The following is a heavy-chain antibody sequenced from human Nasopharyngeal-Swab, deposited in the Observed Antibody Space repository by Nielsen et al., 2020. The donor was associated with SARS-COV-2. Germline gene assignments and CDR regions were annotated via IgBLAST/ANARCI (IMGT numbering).Heavy chain of an antibody. D-gene: IGHD4-17*01. CDR1: GLTFRNAW. V-gene: IGHV3-15*01. Sequence: GGSLRLSCAASGLTFRNAWMNWVRQVPGRGLEWVGRIKSKTDGGATDYAAPVKGRFSISRDDSKNTIYVPMNSLKTEDTAVYYCTTYYGDSHSYFYYHAMDVWGQGTTVTVSS. CDR2: IKSKTDGGAT. CDR3: TTYYGDSHSYFYYHAMDV. J-gene: IGHJ6*02.